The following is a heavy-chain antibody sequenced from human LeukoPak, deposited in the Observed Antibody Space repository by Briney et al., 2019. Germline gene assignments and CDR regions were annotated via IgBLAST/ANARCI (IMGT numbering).Heavy chain of an antibody. Sequence: GGSLRLSCAASGFTFSSYAMSWVRQAPGKGLEWVSAISGSGGSTYYADSVKGRFTISRDNSKNTLYLQMYSLRAEDTAVYYCAKLRAVVVPAASDYWGQGTLVTVSS. CDR1: GFTFSSYA. CDR2: ISGSGGST. J-gene: IGHJ4*02. CDR3: AKLRAVVVPAASDY. V-gene: IGHV3-23*01. D-gene: IGHD2-2*01.